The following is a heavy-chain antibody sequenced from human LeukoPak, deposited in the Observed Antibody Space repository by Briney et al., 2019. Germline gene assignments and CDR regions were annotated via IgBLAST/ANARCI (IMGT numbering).Heavy chain of an antibody. Sequence: SETLSLTCTVSGYSISSGYYWGWIRQPPGKGLEWIGSIYHSGSTYYNPSLKSRVTISVDTSKNQFSLKLSSVTAADTAVYYCARADSSGYPWNYYYYGMDVWGQGTTVTVSS. CDR2: IYHSGST. V-gene: IGHV4-38-2*02. D-gene: IGHD3-22*01. J-gene: IGHJ6*02. CDR3: ARADSSGYPWNYYYYGMDV. CDR1: GYSISSGYY.